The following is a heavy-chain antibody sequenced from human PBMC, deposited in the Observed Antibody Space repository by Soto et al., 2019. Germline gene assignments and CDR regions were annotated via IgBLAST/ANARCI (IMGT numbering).Heavy chain of an antibody. Sequence: SVKVSCKASGGTFSSYAISWVRQAPGQGLEWMGGIIPIFGTANYAQKFQGRVTITADESTSTAYMELSSLRSEDTAVYYCARPPAAELYFDYWGQGTLVTVSS. V-gene: IGHV1-69*13. CDR2: IIPIFGTA. D-gene: IGHD2-2*01. CDR1: GGTFSSYA. CDR3: ARPPAAELYFDY. J-gene: IGHJ4*02.